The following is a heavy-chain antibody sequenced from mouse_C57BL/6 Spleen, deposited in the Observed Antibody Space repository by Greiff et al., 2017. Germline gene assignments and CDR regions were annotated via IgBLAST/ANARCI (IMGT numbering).Heavy chain of an antibody. CDR1: GFTFSDYY. D-gene: IGHD1-1*01. V-gene: IGHV5-16*01. Sequence: EVQVVESEGGLVQPGSSMKLSCTASGFTFSDYYMAWVRQVPEKGLEWVANINYDGSSTYYLDSLQSRFIISRDNAMNILYLQMSSLKSEDTATYYCARMEFDYGISHWYFDVWGTRTTGTFST. CDR3: ARMEFDYGISHWYFDV. J-gene: IGHJ1*03. CDR2: INYDGSST.